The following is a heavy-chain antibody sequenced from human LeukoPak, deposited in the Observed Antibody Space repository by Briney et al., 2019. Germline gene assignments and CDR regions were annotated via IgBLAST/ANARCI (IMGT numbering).Heavy chain of an antibody. Sequence: ASVTVSCKVSGYTLTELSMHWVRQAPGKGLEWMGGFDPEDGETIYAQKFQGRVTMTEDTSTDTAYMELSSLRSEDTAVYYCATPYDYVWGSYRLGPGAFDIWGQGTMVTVSS. CDR2: FDPEDGET. D-gene: IGHD3-16*02. CDR3: ATPYDYVWGSYRLGPGAFDI. J-gene: IGHJ3*02. V-gene: IGHV1-24*01. CDR1: GYTLTELS.